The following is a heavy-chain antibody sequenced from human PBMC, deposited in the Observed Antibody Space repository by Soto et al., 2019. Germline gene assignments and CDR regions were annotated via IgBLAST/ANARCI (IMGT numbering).Heavy chain of an antibody. V-gene: IGHV3-30*04. CDR2: ISYAGSNK. Sequence: QVQLVESGGGVVQPGRSLRLSCAASGFTFSSYAMHWVRQAPGKGLEWVAVISYAGSNKYYADSVKGRFTITRDNSKNTLYLQMNSLRAEDTAVYYCARDLYSYGYYFDYWGQGTLVTVSS. CDR1: GFTFSSYA. D-gene: IGHD5-18*01. J-gene: IGHJ4*02. CDR3: ARDLYSYGYYFDY.